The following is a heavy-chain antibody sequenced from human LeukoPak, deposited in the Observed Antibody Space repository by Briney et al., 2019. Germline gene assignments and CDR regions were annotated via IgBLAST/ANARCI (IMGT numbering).Heavy chain of an antibody. Sequence: PGGSLRLSCAAPGFPFSSYWMQSVRQAPGKGLVWVSRSSSDESSTSYADSVKGRFTSSRDNTKSTLYLQMNSLRAEDTAVYYCARDACMASIPLDSWGQGTLVTVSS. J-gene: IGHJ4*02. D-gene: IGHD5-24*01. CDR2: SSSDESST. V-gene: IGHV3-74*01. CDR1: GFPFSSYW. CDR3: ARDACMASIPLDS.